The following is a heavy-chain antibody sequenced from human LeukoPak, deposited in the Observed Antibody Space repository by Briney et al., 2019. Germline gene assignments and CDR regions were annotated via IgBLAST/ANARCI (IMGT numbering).Heavy chain of an antibody. D-gene: IGHD3-10*01. V-gene: IGHV3-48*03. CDR3: ARSVRGSSPNWFDP. CDR1: GFTFSSYE. CDR2: ISSSGSTI. Sequence: PGGSLRLSCAASGFTFSSYEMNWVRQAPGKGLEWISYISSSGSTIYYADSVKGRFTISRDNAKNSLYLQMNSLRAEDTAVYYCARSVRGSSPNWFDPWGQGTLVTVSS. J-gene: IGHJ5*02.